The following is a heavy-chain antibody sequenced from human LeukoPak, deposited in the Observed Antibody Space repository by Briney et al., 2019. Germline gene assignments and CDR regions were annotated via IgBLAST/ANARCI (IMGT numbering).Heavy chain of an antibody. D-gene: IGHD2-15*01. J-gene: IGHJ4*02. CDR1: GGSISSGDYY. CDR2: IYYSGST. V-gene: IGHV4-30-4*01. Sequence: SETLSLTCTVSGGSISSGDYYWSWIRQPPGKGLEWIGNIYYSGSTNYNPSLKSRVTISVDASKKQFSLTLSSVTAADTAVYYCARRVVVAALGYWGQGALVTVSS. CDR3: ARRVVVAALGY.